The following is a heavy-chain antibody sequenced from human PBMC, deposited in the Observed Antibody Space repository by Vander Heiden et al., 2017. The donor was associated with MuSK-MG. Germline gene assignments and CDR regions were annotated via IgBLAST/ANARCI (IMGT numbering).Heavy chain of an antibody. V-gene: IGHV3-21*01. Sequence: EVQLVESGGGLVKPGGSLRLSCAASGFTFSSYSMNWVRQAPGKGLEWVSSISSSSSYIYYADSVKGRFTISRDNAKNSLYLQMNSLRAEDTAVYYCARDGIVSDYYDSIVYDSGYYYYYMDVWGKGTTVTVSS. J-gene: IGHJ6*03. D-gene: IGHD3-22*01. CDR3: ARDGIVSDYYDSIVYDSGYYYYYMDV. CDR2: ISSSSSYI. CDR1: GFTFSSYS.